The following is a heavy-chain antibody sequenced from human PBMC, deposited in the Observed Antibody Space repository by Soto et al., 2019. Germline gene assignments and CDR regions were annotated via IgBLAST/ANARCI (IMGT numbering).Heavy chain of an antibody. CDR2: IIPIFGTA. CDR1: GGTFSSYA. Sequence: QVQLVQSGAEVKKPGSSVKVSCKASGGTFSSYAISWVRQAPGQGLEWMGGIIPIFGTANYAQKFQGRVTITADESTSSAYMELSSLRSEDTAVYYCAREMLWLLTHYNWFDPWGQGTLVTVSS. J-gene: IGHJ5*02. V-gene: IGHV1-69*01. CDR3: AREMLWLLTHYNWFDP. D-gene: IGHD3-22*01.